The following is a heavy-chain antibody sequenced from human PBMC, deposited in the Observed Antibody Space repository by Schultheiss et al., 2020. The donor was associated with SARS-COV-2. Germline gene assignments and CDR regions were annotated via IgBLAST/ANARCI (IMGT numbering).Heavy chain of an antibody. Sequence: ASVKVSCKASGYTFTSYSMHWVRQAPGQGLEWMGIITPSGGDTTYAQKFQGRVTMTRDTSRSTVYVELSSLRSEDTAVYYCARIGRYSGSYGYWGQGTLVTVS. CDR1: GYTFTSYS. J-gene: IGHJ1*01. D-gene: IGHD1-26*01. V-gene: IGHV1-46*01. CDR3: ARIGRYSGSYGY. CDR2: ITPSGGDT.